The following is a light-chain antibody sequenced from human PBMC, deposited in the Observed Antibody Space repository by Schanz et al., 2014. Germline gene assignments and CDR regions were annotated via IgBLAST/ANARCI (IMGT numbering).Light chain of an antibody. J-gene: IGLJ3*02. Sequence: QSALTQPASVSGSPGQSITISCTGTGSDFGGYNYVSWYQQHPGKAPKLMIYDVSKRPSGVPDRFSGSKSGNTASLSISGLQAEDEADYYCCSYAGSYTWVFGGGTKLTVL. CDR1: GSDFGGYNY. V-gene: IGLV2-11*01. CDR2: DVS. CDR3: CSYAGSYTWV.